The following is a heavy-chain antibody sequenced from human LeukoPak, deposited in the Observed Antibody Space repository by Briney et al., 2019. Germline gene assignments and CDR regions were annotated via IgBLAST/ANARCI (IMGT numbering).Heavy chain of an antibody. Sequence: GASVKVSCKASGFTFTSSAMQWVRQARGQRLEWIGWIVVGSGNTNYTQKFQERVTITRDMSTSTAYMELSSLRSEDTAVYYCAADQGSGWYVWGQGTLVTVSS. CDR2: IVVGSGNT. CDR1: GFTFTSSA. J-gene: IGHJ4*02. CDR3: AADQGSGWYV. D-gene: IGHD6-19*01. V-gene: IGHV1-58*02.